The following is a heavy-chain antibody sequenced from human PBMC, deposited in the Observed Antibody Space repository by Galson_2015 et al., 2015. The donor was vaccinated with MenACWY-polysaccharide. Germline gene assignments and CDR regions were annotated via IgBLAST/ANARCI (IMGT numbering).Heavy chain of an antibody. CDR1: GFTFNNYY. Sequence: ALRLSCAAYGFTFNNYYMAWVRQAPGEGPEWGSALSKSGADTFYADSVRGRFTISRDNSQNTLYLHMNSLRLEDTAIYYCAKDLHWYGMDVWGHGTTVTVSS. D-gene: IGHD3/OR15-3a*01. CDR3: AKDLHWYGMDV. CDR2: LSKSGADT. V-gene: IGHV3-23*01. J-gene: IGHJ6*02.